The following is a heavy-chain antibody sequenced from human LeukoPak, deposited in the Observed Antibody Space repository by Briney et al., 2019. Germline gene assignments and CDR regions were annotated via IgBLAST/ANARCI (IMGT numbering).Heavy chain of an antibody. Sequence: GGSLRLSCAASGFTFSSYRMSWVRQAPGKGLEWVANIKQGGSEEYYVDSVKGRFTISRDNAKNSLYLQMNSLRAEDTAVYYCARDIVVVTAHFDYWGQGTLVTVSS. V-gene: IGHV3-7*05. CDR3: ARDIVVVTAHFDY. CDR2: IKQGGSEE. J-gene: IGHJ4*02. CDR1: GFTFSSYR. D-gene: IGHD2-21*02.